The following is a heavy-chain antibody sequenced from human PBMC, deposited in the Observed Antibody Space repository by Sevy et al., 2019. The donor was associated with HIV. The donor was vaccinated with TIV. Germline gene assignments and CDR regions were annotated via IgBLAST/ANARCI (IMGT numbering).Heavy chain of an antibody. CDR2: IKQDESEK. V-gene: IGHV3-7*01. J-gene: IGHJ4*02. D-gene: IGHD3-22*01. CDR3: AKGNSGSFDY. Sequence: GGSLRLSCAASGFSFSTYWMHWVRQAPGKGLEWVANIKQDESEKYYVASVKGRFTISRDNAKNSVYLEMNSLRPEDTXXYYCAKGNSGSFDYWGQGTLVTVSS. CDR1: GFSFSTYW.